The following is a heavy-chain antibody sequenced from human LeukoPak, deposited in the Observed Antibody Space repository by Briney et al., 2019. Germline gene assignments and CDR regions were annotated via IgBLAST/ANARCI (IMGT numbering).Heavy chain of an antibody. CDR3: ASSKYWYFDL. D-gene: IGHD4-11*01. Sequence: SETLSLTCTVSGYSISNAYYWGWIRQPPGKGLEWIGSIYHSGSTYYNPSLKSRVTKSVDTSKNQFSLKLSSVTAADTAVYYCASSKYWYFDLWGRGTLVTVSS. CDR2: IYHSGST. J-gene: IGHJ2*01. CDR1: GYSISNAYY. V-gene: IGHV4-38-2*02.